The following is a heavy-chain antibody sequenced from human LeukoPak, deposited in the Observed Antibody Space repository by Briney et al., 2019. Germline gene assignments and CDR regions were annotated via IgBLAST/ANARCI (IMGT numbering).Heavy chain of an antibody. Sequence: SETLSLTCAVSGGSISSGGYSWSWIRQPPGTGLEWIGYIYYSGSTYYNPSLKSRVTISVDTSKNQFSLKLSSVTAADTAVYYCARKTTTFDPWGQGTLVTVSS. D-gene: IGHD4-17*01. V-gene: IGHV4-30-4*07. J-gene: IGHJ5*02. CDR2: IYYSGST. CDR3: ARKTTTFDP. CDR1: GGSISSGGYS.